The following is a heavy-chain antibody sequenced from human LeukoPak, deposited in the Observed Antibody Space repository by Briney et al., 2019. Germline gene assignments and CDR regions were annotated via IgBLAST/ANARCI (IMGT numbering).Heavy chain of an antibody. Sequence: PGGTLRLSCAASGFTFSDYYMSWIRQGPGKGLEWVSYISTSGSSTNYAESVKGRFTISRDNAKNSLYLQMDRLRGDDTAVYYCARVPGRYAFDFWGQGTMVTVSS. J-gene: IGHJ3*01. V-gene: IGHV3-11*03. D-gene: IGHD2-15*01. CDR1: GFTFSDYY. CDR3: ARVPGRYAFDF. CDR2: ISTSGSST.